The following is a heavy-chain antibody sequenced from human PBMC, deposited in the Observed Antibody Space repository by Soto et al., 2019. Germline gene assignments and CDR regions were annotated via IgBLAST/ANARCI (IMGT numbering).Heavy chain of an antibody. CDR1: GGSIRSYY. J-gene: IGHJ5*02. CDR2: IYTSGST. Sequence: SEPLSLTYTVSGGSIRSYYWSWIRQPSGKGLEWIGRIYTSGSTNYNPSLKSRVTMSVDTSKNQFSLKLSSVTAADTAVYYCAREISYYDSSGYFRWFDPWGQGTLVTVSS. V-gene: IGHV4-4*07. D-gene: IGHD3-22*01. CDR3: AREISYYDSSGYFRWFDP.